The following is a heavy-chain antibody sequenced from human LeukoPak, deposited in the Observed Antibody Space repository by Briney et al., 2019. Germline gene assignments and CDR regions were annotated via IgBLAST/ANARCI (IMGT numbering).Heavy chain of an antibody. CDR2: ISGSGGNI. CDR1: GFNFNNYA. Sequence: GGSLRLSCVVSGFNFNNYAMSWVRQAPGEGLEWVSSISGSGGNINNADSVKGRFTISRDNSKNTLYLQMNSLRAEDTAIYYCAKLGGSSYYYGMDVWGQGTTVTVSS. D-gene: IGHD2-15*01. CDR3: AKLGGSSYYYGMDV. V-gene: IGHV3-23*01. J-gene: IGHJ6*02.